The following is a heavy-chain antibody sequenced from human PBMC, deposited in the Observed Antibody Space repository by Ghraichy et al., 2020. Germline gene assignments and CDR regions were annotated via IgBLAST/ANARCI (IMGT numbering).Heavy chain of an antibody. D-gene: IGHD6-25*01. CDR3: AKNIVAAGKYYYYYYGMDV. Sequence: GGSLRHSCAASGFTFSGYWMSWVRQAPGKGLEWVASIKQDGSEEHYVDSVKGRFTISRDNAKNSLSLQMNSLRAEDTAVYYCAKNIVAAGKYYYYYYGMDVWGQGTTVTVSS. CDR2: IKQDGSEE. CDR1: GFTFSGYW. V-gene: IGHV3-7*01. J-gene: IGHJ6*02.